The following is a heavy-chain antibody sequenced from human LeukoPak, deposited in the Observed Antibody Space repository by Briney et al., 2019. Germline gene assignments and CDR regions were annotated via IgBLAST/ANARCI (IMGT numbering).Heavy chain of an antibody. CDR2: IYYSGST. D-gene: IGHD3-16*02. V-gene: IGHV4-59*12. J-gene: IGHJ4*02. CDR1: GCSISSYY. Sequence: SETLTLTCTVSGCSISSYYRSWIRQPPGKGLEWIGYIYYSGSTYYNPSLKSRITISVDTSKNQFSLKLSSVTAADTAVYYCAGDPGWGSYLPGASDWGQGTLATVSS. CDR3: AGDPGWGSYLPGASD.